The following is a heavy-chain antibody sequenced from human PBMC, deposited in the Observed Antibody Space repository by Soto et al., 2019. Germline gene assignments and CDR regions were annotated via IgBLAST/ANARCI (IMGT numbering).Heavy chain of an antibody. CDR1: GFTVSNNY. CDR3: GTQRGGGGY. D-gene: IGHD6-25*01. J-gene: IGHJ4*02. V-gene: IGHV3-53*01. Sequence: EVQLVESGGGLIQPGGSLRLSCAVSGFTVSNNYMSWVRQAPGKGLEGVSVIYSGGYTAYGDSVKGRFTISRDNSKNKHNLQIKSRGAAARAVYYGGTQRGGGGYWGQGTLVTVSS. CDR2: IYSGGYT.